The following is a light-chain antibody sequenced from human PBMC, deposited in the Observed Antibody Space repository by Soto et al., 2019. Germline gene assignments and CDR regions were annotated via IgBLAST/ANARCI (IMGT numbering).Light chain of an antibody. CDR1: HDINNF. J-gene: IGKJ4*01. CDR2: DAS. Sequence: DIQMTQSPSSLSASVGDRVTITCQASHDINNFLNWYQQKPGKAPKLLIYDASNLETGVPSRFSGSGSGTYFTFTISSLQPDDIATYYCQQYYNLALTFGGGTKVDIK. V-gene: IGKV1-33*01. CDR3: QQYYNLALT.